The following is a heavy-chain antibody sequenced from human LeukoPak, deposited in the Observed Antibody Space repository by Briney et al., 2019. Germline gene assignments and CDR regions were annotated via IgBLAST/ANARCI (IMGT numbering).Heavy chain of an antibody. J-gene: IGHJ4*02. CDR1: GFNFSNYE. Sequence: GGSLRLSCAASGFNFSNYEMNWVRQAPGKGLEWVSYISSSGRTMYYADSVKGRYTISRDNAENSLYLQMNSLRAEDTAVYYCASGHYDSSGYYYPFDYWGQGTLVTVSS. CDR3: ASGHYDSSGYYYPFDY. V-gene: IGHV3-48*03. D-gene: IGHD3-22*01. CDR2: ISSSGRTM.